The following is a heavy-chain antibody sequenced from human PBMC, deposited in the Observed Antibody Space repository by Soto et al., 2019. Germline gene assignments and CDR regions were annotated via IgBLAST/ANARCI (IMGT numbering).Heavy chain of an antibody. CDR3: AREPILLWFGELLRGAYMDV. Sequence: QVQLQQWGAGLLKPSETLSLTCAVYGGSFSGYYWSWIRQPPGKGLEWIGEINHSGSTNYNPSLNSRVTISVATSKNQFSLKLSSVTAADTAVYYCAREPILLWFGELLRGAYMDVWGKGTTVTVSS. CDR1: GGSFSGYY. V-gene: IGHV4-34*01. J-gene: IGHJ6*03. D-gene: IGHD3-10*01. CDR2: INHSGST.